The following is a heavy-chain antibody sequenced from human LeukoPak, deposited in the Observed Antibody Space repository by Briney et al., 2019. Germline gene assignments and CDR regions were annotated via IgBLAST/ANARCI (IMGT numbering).Heavy chain of an antibody. CDR1: GFTFSSYN. CDR2: ITPSSTYI. V-gene: IGHV3-21*01. D-gene: IGHD6-13*01. Sequence: GGSLRLSCAASGFTFSSYNMNWVRQAPGKGLEWVSSITPSSTYIFYADSVKGRFTISRDNAKNSLSLQMNSLRAEDTAVYYCARVERCSWYEYYFDYWGQGTLVTVSS. CDR3: ARVERCSWYEYYFDY. J-gene: IGHJ4*02.